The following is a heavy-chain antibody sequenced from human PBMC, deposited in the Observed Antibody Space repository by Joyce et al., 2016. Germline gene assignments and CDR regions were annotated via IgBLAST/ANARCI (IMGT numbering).Heavy chain of an antibody. V-gene: IGHV4-39*07. D-gene: IGHD1-26*01. CDR1: GGSINTGSYY. CDR3: ARASIVGGTGVWFDS. J-gene: IGHJ5*01. Sequence: HLQLQESGPGLVKPSETLSLTCTVSGGSINTGSYYWVWIRQPPGRGLEWIGSIYYSGSTYYDPSLKSRVTISVDTSKNQFSLNLNSVTAADTAVYYCARASIVGGTGVWFDSWGQGTLVTVSS. CDR2: IYYSGST.